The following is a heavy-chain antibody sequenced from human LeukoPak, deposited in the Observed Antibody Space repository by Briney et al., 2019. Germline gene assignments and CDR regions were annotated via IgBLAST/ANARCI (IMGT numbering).Heavy chain of an antibody. V-gene: IGHV7-4-1*02. CDR1: GYTFTSYA. Sequence: ASVKVSCKASGYTFTSYAMNWVRQAPGQGLEWMGWINTNTGNPTYAQGFTGRFVFSLDTSVSTAYLQISSLKAEDTAVYYCARLEYYYDSSGHDAFDIWGQGTMVTVSS. D-gene: IGHD3-22*01. CDR3: ARLEYYYDSSGHDAFDI. J-gene: IGHJ3*02. CDR2: INTNTGNP.